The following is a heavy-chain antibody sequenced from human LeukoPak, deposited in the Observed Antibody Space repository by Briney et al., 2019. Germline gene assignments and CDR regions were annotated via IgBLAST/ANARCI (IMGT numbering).Heavy chain of an antibody. CDR1: GFTFSSYA. D-gene: IGHD2-21*02. CDR2: ISGSGGST. Sequence: GGSLRLSCAASGFTFSSYAISWVRQAPGKGLEWVSAISGSGGSTYYADSVKGRFTISRDNSKNTLYLQMNSLRAEDTAVYYCAKDTAYCGGDCYSTYFDYWGQGTLVTVSS. CDR3: AKDTAYCGGDCYSTYFDY. V-gene: IGHV3-23*01. J-gene: IGHJ4*02.